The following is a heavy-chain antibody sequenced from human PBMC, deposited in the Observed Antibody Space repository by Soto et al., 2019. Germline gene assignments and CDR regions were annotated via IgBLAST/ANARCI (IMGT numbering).Heavy chain of an antibody. D-gene: IGHD2-2*01. CDR2: IWYDGSHR. V-gene: IGHV3-33*01. CDR1: GFIFSSYG. Sequence: QEQLVESGGGVVQPGRSLRLSCAASGFIFSSYGMHWVRQAPGKGLEWVAVIWYDGSHRYYADSVKGRFNISRDNSKNTLHLQMNSLRAEDTAVYYCARDRGQHYYYGMDVWGQGTTVTVSS. J-gene: IGHJ6*02. CDR3: ARDRGQHYYYGMDV.